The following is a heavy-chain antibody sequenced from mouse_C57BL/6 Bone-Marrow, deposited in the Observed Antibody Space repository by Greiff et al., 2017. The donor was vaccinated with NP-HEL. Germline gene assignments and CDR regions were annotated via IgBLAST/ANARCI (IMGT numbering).Heavy chain of an antibody. CDR3: TRDSNYVLYYYAMDY. J-gene: IGHJ4*01. V-gene: IGHV1-15*01. D-gene: IGHD2-5*01. CDR2: IDPETGGT. Sequence: QVHVKQSGAELVRPGASVTLSCKASGYTFTDYEMHWVKQTPVHGLEWIGAIDPETGGTAYNQKFKGKAILTADKSSSTAYMELRSLTSEDSAVYYCTRDSNYVLYYYAMDYWGQGTSVTVSS. CDR1: GYTFTDYE.